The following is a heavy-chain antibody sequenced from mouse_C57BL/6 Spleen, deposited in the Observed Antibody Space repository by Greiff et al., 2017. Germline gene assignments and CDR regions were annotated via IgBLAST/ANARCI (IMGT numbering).Heavy chain of an antibody. V-gene: IGHV1-52*01. CDR3: AREGIYDGYYDFDY. D-gene: IGHD2-3*01. Sequence: VQLQQPGAELVRPGSSVKLSCKASGYTFTSYWMHWVKQRPIQGLEWIGNIDPSDSETHYNQKFKDKATLTVDKSSSTAYMQLSSLTSEDSAVYDCAREGIYDGYYDFDYWGQGTTLTVSS. CDR1: GYTFTSYW. CDR2: IDPSDSET. J-gene: IGHJ2*01.